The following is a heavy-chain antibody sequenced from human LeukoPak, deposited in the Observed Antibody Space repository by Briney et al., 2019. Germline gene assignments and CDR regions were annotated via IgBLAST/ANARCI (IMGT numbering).Heavy chain of an antibody. CDR2: IYYSGST. J-gene: IGHJ5*02. Sequence: SETLSLTCTVSGGSISSYYWSWIRQPPGKGLEWIGYIYYSGSTNYNPSLKSRVTISVDTSKNQFSLKLSSVTTADTAVYYCARDRYSSSSGGWFDPWGQGTLVTVSS. CDR1: GGSISSYY. D-gene: IGHD6-6*01. CDR3: ARDRYSSSSGGWFDP. V-gene: IGHV4-59*01.